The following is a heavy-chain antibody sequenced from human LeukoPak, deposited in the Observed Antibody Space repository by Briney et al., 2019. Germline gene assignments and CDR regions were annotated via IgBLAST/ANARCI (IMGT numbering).Heavy chain of an antibody. CDR3: ARDKQHSYGRYFDH. Sequence: NPSETLSLTCTVSGGSISTYHWNWIRKSPEKGLEWIGYMQSTGNSNYNPSLKSRVTMSVDMSRNQIVLNLSSVTAADTAVYFCARDKQHSYGRYFDHWGQETLVTVSS. J-gene: IGHJ4*02. CDR1: GGSISTYH. V-gene: IGHV4-59*01. CDR2: MQSTGNS. D-gene: IGHD5-18*01.